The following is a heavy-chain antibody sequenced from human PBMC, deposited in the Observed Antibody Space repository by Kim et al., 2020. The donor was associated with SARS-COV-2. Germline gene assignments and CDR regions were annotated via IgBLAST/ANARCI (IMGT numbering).Heavy chain of an antibody. D-gene: IGHD3-22*01. Sequence: GGSLRLSCAASGFTVSSNYMSWVRQAPGKGLEWVSVIYSGGSTYYADSVKGRFTISRDNSKNTLYLQMNSLRAEDTAVYYCASSRQGSSGPPLVGGAFDIWGQGTMVTVSS. CDR1: GFTVSSNY. J-gene: IGHJ3*02. CDR2: IYSGGST. V-gene: IGHV3-53*01. CDR3: ASSRQGSSGPPLVGGAFDI.